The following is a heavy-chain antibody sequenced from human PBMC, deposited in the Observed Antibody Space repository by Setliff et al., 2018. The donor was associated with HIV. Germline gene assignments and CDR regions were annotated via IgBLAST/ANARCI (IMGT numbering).Heavy chain of an antibody. V-gene: IGHV1-2*02. J-gene: IGHJ6*03. CDR2: VNSDSGDT. Sequence: ASVKVSCKTSGYTFTGYFIHWVRQAPGKGLERMGWVNSDSGDTNYAQKFQGRLTMTRDTSINTAYMELSRLRSDDTAVYYCATLDQDFHTSGYYYYYMDVWGKGTTVTVSS. D-gene: IGHD2-15*01. CDR1: GYTFTGYF. CDR3: ATLDQDFHTSGYYYYYMDV.